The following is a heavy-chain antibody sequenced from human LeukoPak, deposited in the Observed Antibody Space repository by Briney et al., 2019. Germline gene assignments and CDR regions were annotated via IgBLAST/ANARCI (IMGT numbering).Heavy chain of an antibody. Sequence: ASVKVSCKASGYSFTNYGFSWVRQAPGQGLEWMGWVSGYNGHTKYAQSLQGRATMTRDTSTGTVYMELRSLRSDDTAVYYCARENDYGDYAGAFDIWGQGTMVTVSA. V-gene: IGHV1-18*01. CDR3: ARENDYGDYAGAFDI. CDR1: GYSFTNYG. J-gene: IGHJ3*02. D-gene: IGHD4-17*01. CDR2: VSGYNGHT.